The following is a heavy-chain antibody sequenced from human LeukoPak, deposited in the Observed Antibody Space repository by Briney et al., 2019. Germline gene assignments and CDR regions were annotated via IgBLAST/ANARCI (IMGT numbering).Heavy chain of an antibody. CDR3: AREVGATRGLDP. CDR2: IYSGGST. J-gene: IGHJ5*02. V-gene: IGHV3-53*01. D-gene: IGHD1-26*01. Sequence: GGSLRLSCAASGFTVSSNYMSWVRQAPGKGLEWVSIIYSGGSTYYAGSVKGRSTISRDTSKNTLYLQMNSLRAEDTAVCYCAREVGATRGLDPWGQGTLVTVSS. CDR1: GFTVSSNY.